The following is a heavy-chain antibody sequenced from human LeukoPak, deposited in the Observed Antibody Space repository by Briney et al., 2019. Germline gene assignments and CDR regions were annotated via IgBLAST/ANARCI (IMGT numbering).Heavy chain of an antibody. J-gene: IGHJ6*02. Sequence: ASVKVSCKASGYTFTGYYMHWVRQAPGQGLECMGWINPNSGGTNYAQKFQGRVTMTRDTSISTAYMELSRLRSDDTAVYYCARQSSGWSYYYGMDVWGQGTTVTVSS. D-gene: IGHD6-19*01. V-gene: IGHV1-2*02. CDR2: INPNSGGT. CDR1: GYTFTGYY. CDR3: ARQSSGWSYYYGMDV.